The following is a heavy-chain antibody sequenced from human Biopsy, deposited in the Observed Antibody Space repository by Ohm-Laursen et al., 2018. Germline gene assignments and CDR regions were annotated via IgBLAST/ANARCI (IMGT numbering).Heavy chain of an antibody. Sequence: SETLSLTCPVFGKTFSDYQWSWIRQPLGKGLEWIGQINQAGTTNYNPSLKSRVSISADASKYEFSLRLTSVTAADTAVYLCGNEVHGRDYWGLGAQVTVSS. D-gene: IGHD2-15*01. CDR1: GKTFSDYQ. CDR3: GNEVHGRDY. J-gene: IGHJ4*02. V-gene: IGHV4-34*08. CDR2: INQAGTT.